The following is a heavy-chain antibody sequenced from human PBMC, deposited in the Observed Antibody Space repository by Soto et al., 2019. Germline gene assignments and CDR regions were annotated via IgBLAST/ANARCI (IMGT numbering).Heavy chain of an antibody. J-gene: IGHJ4*02. CDR2: IWYDGSNK. CDR3: AREEQRRDSSGYYTEPFFLFDY. V-gene: IGHV3-33*01. CDR1: GFTFSSYG. D-gene: IGHD3-22*01. Sequence: GGSLRLSCAASGFTFSSYGMHWVRQAPGKGLEWVAVIWYDGSNKYYADSVKGRFTISRDNSKNTLYLQMNSLRAEDTAVYYCAREEQRRDSSGYYTEPFFLFDYWGQGTLVTVSS.